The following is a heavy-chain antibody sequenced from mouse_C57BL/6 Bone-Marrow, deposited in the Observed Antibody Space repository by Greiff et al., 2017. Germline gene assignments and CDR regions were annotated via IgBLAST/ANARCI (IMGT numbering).Heavy chain of an antibody. J-gene: IGHJ4*01. D-gene: IGHD2-4*01. Sequence: QVQLQQSGAELVRPGTSVKVSCKASGYAFTNYLIEWVKQRPGQGLEWIGVINPGSGGTNYNEKFKGKATLTADKSSSTAYMQLSSLTSEDSAVYFCASGADYDEGYAMDYWGQGTSVTVSS. CDR3: ASGADYDEGYAMDY. V-gene: IGHV1-54*01. CDR1: GYAFTNYL. CDR2: INPGSGGT.